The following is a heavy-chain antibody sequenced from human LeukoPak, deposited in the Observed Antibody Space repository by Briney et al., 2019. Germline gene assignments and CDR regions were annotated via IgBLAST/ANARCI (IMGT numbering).Heavy chain of an antibody. CDR3: ARDRGYSYPNWFDP. J-gene: IGHJ5*02. V-gene: IGHV3-21*01. Sequence: GGSLRLSCAASGFTFSSYSMNWVRQAPGKGLEWVSSISSSSSYIYYADSVKGRFTISRDNAKNSLYLQMNSLRAKDTAVYYCARDRGYSYPNWFDPWGQGTLVTVSS. CDR1: GFTFSSYS. D-gene: IGHD5-18*01. CDR2: ISSSSSYI.